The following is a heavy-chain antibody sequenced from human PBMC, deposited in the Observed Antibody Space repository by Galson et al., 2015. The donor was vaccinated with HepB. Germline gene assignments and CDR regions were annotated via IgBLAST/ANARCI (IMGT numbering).Heavy chain of an antibody. CDR1: GFTFSNYA. CDR3: AKDDPTDAFDI. V-gene: IGHV3-23*01. CDR2: IGGTGDNT. J-gene: IGHJ3*02. Sequence: LRLSCAASGFTFSNYAMSWVRQAPGKGLEWVSAIGGTGDNTFYADSVKGRFTISRDNSKNTLYLQMNSLRAEDTALYFCAKDDPTDAFDIWGQGTMVTVSS.